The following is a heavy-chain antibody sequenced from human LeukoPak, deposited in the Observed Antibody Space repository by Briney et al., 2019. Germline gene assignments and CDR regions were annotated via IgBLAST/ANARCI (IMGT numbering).Heavy chain of an antibody. CDR1: GFTFSRYW. CDR2: IGEYGTTI. D-gene: IGHD5-12*01. V-gene: IGHV3-74*01. J-gene: IGHJ4*02. Sequence: PGGSLRLSCAASGFTFSRYWMHWVRQAPGKGLVWVSRIGEYGTTINYADSVKGRFTISRNNAGDTLFLQMNSLRAGDTGVYYCATDLSGRQDYWGQGTLVTVSS. CDR3: ATDLSGRQDY.